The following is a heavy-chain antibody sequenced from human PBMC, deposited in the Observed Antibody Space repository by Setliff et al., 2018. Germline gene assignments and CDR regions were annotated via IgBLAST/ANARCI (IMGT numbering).Heavy chain of an antibody. CDR3: ARDYTYYDFWSGPSSDAFDI. J-gene: IGHJ3*02. CDR1: GFTFSTYW. CDR2: IKHDGTEQ. Sequence: LRLSCAASGFTFSTYWMTWVRQAPGKGLEWVASIKHDGTEQKYVDSVKGRFTISRDNGKNSLHLQMNNLRAEDTAVYYCARDYTYYDFWSGPSSDAFDIWGQGTMVTV. V-gene: IGHV3-7*01. D-gene: IGHD3-3*01.